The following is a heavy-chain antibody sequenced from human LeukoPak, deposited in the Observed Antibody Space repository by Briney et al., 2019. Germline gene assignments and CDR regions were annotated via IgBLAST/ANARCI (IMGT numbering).Heavy chain of an antibody. CDR2: IKQDGSKK. D-gene: IGHD5-18*01. CDR3: AREGDTAMVALDY. CDR1: GFPFSSYW. Sequence: GGSLRLSCVASGFPFSSYWMSWVRQAPGKGLEWVANIKQDGSKKSYVDSVKGRFTISRDNAKKLLYLQMNSLRAEDTAVYYCAREGDTAMVALDYWGQGTLVTVSS. V-gene: IGHV3-7*01. J-gene: IGHJ4*02.